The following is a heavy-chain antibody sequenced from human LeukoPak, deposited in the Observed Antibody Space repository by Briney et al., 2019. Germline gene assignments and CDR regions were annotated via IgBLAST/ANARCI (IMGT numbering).Heavy chain of an antibody. V-gene: IGHV4-30-2*01. CDR1: GVSISSGGYS. CDR3: ARERWELLGGYYFDY. D-gene: IGHD1-26*01. J-gene: IGHJ4*02. Sequence: SETLSLTCAVSGVSISSGGYSWTWIRQPPGKGLEWIGYIYDSGSTYYNPSLKSRVTISVDRSKNQFSLKLTSVTAADTAVYYCARERWELLGGYYFDYWGQGTLVTVSS. CDR2: IYDSGST.